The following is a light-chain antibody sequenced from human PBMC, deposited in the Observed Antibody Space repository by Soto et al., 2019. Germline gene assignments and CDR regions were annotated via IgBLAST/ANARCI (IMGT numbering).Light chain of an antibody. CDR1: QCIAPY. J-gene: IGKJ4*01. CDR2: ATS. CDR3: QKYNSAPRT. Sequence: DVQMTQSPSSLSAFVGDRVTITCRASQCIAPYLAWFQQKPGQVPKLLIYATSTLLTGVPSRFSGSGSATDFTLTISSMQPVAVATYYCQKYNSAPRTFGGGTKVEIK. V-gene: IGKV1-27*01.